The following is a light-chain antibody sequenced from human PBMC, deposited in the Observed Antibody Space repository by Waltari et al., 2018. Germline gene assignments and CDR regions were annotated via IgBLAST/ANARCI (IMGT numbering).Light chain of an antibody. V-gene: IGKV3-15*01. J-gene: IGKJ1*01. Sequence: EIVMTQSPATLSVSPGETDTLSCRASQSVRNNLAWYQQKPGQSPRLLLYAVSTRATGVPARFSGSGSETDFTLTISTLQSEDFASYYCQQYENWPPGTFVQGTRVEVK. CDR1: QSVRNN. CDR3: QQYENWPPGT. CDR2: AVS.